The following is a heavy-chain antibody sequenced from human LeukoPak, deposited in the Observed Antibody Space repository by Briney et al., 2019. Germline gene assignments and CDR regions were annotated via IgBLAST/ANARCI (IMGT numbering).Heavy chain of an antibody. V-gene: IGHV3-9*01. CDR3: AKDIDQYYYDSSHAFDI. D-gene: IGHD3-22*01. Sequence: GRSLRLSCAASGFTFDDYAMHWVRQAPGKGLEWVSGISWNSGSIGYADSVKGRFTISRDNAKNSLYPQMNSLRAEDTALYYCAKDIDQYYYDSSHAFDIWGQGTMVTVSS. J-gene: IGHJ3*02. CDR1: GFTFDDYA. CDR2: ISWNSGSI.